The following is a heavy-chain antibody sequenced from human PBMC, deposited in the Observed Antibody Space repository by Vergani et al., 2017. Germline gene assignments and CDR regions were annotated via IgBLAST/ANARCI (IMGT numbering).Heavy chain of an antibody. CDR3: ARGGYYDSSGYYEHHDAFDI. CDR2: INPNSGGT. V-gene: IGHV1-2*02. D-gene: IGHD3-22*01. Sequence: QVQLVQSGAEVKKPGASVKVSCKASGYTFTSYGISWVRQAPGQGLEWMGWINPNSGGTNYAQKFQGRVTMTRDTSISTAYMELSRLRSEDTAVYYCARGGYYDSSGYYEHHDAFDIWGQGTMVTVSS. CDR1: GYTFTSYG. J-gene: IGHJ3*02.